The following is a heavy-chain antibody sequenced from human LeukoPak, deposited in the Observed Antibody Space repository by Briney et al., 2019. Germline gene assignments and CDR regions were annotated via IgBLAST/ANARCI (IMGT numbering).Heavy chain of an antibody. CDR1: GFTFSDYY. CDR2: ISSSGSTI. D-gene: IGHD2-2*01. CDR3: ARSDCSSTSCYWSWFDP. Sequence: GGSLRLSCAASGFTFSDYYMSWIRQAPGKGLEWVSYISSSGSTIYYADSVKGRFTISRDNAKNSLYLQMNSLRAEDTAVYYCARSDCSSTSCYWSWFDPWGQGTLVTVSS. J-gene: IGHJ5*02. V-gene: IGHV3-11*01.